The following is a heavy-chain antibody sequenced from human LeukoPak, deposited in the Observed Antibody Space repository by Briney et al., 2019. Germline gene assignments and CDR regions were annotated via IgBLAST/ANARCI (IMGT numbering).Heavy chain of an antibody. Sequence: PGGSLRLSCAASGFTFSDYYMSWIRQAPGMGLEWVSYISSSGSTIYYADSVKGRFTISRDNAKNSLYLQMNSLRAEDTAVYYCARDRTYYYDSSVGYWGQGTLVTVSS. D-gene: IGHD3-22*01. CDR3: ARDRTYYYDSSVGY. CDR2: ISSSGSTI. J-gene: IGHJ4*02. CDR1: GFTFSDYY. V-gene: IGHV3-11*01.